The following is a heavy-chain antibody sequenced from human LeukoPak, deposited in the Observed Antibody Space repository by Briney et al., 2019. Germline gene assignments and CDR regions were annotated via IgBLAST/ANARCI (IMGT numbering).Heavy chain of an antibody. CDR2: IRTRINSSTT. CDR1: GFIFCDYI. V-gene: IGHV3-72*01. CDR3: SRDGGEGGNSAFDI. D-gene: IGHD4-23*01. J-gene: IGHJ3*02. Sequence: GGSLRLSCAASGFIFCDYIMDWVRQAPGKGLEWVGRIRTRINSSTTEYAASVKGRFTISRDGSKNSMYLHMNSLKTEDTAVYHCSRDGGEGGNSAFDIWGQGTMVTVSS.